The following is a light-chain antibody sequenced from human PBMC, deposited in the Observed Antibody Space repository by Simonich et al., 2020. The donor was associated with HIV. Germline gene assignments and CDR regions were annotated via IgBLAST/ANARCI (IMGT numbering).Light chain of an antibody. J-gene: IGKJ2*01. V-gene: IGKV1-13*02. Sequence: AIQLTQSPSSLSASVGDRVTITCRASQGIGSDLAWYQQKPGKPPKLLIYDASSLESGVPSRFSGSGSGTDFTLTISSLQPEDFATYYCQQANSFPYTFGQGTKVEIK. CDR3: QQANSFPYT. CDR2: DAS. CDR1: QGIGSD.